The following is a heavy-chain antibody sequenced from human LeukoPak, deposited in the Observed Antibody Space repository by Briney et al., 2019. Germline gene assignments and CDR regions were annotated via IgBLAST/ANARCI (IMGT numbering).Heavy chain of an antibody. CDR3: ARETAAAGDLDY. CDR1: GFTFSSYG. D-gene: IGHD6-13*01. Sequence: TGGSLRLSCAASGFTFSSYGMHWVRQAPGKGLEWVAVIWYDGSNKYYADSVKGRFTISRDNSKNTLYLQMNSLRAEDTAVYYCARETAAAGDLDYWGQGTLVTVSS. V-gene: IGHV3-33*01. J-gene: IGHJ4*02. CDR2: IWYDGSNK.